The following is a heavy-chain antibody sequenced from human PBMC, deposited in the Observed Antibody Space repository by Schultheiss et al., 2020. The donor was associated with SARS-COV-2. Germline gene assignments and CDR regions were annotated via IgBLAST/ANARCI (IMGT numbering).Heavy chain of an antibody. Sequence: SETLSLTCTVSGGSISSYYWSWIRQPPGKGLEWIGSIYHSGSTYYNPSLKSRVTISVDTSKNQFSLKLSSVTAADTAVYYCARAGYPYDSSGYYVFFDYWGQGTLVTVSS. CDR2: IYHSGST. CDR3: ARAGYPYDSSGYYVFFDY. D-gene: IGHD3-22*01. CDR1: GGSISSYY. V-gene: IGHV4-38-2*02. J-gene: IGHJ4*02.